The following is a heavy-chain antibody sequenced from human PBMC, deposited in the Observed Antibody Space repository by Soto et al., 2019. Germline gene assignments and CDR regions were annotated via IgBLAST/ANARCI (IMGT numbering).Heavy chain of an antibody. D-gene: IGHD3-3*01. CDR1: GDSVSSNSAA. Sequence: SQTLSLTCAISGDSVSSNSAAWNWIRQSPSRGLEWLGRTYYRSKWYNDYAVSVKSRITINPDTSKNQFSLQLNSVTPEDTAVYYCARDLLRFLEWPNWFDPWGQGTLVTSPQ. CDR3: ARDLLRFLEWPNWFDP. CDR2: TYYRSKWYN. V-gene: IGHV6-1*01. J-gene: IGHJ5*02.